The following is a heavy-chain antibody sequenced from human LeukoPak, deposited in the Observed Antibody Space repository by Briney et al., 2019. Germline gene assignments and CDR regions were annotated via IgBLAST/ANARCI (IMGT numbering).Heavy chain of an antibody. CDR2: ISWNSGSI. V-gene: IGHV3-9*01. D-gene: IGHD1-26*01. CDR3: AKARGWELLGYYFDY. Sequence: PGRSLRLSCAASGFTFDDYAMHWVRQAPGKGLEWVPGISWNSGSIGYADSVKGRFTISRDNAKISLYLQMNSLRAEDTALYYCAKARGWELLGYYFDYWGQGTLVTVSS. J-gene: IGHJ4*02. CDR1: GFTFDDYA.